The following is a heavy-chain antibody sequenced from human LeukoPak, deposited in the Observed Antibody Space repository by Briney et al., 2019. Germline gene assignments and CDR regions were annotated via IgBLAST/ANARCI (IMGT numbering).Heavy chain of an antibody. V-gene: IGHV3-7*01. CDR1: GFSVRDFW. CDR2: IKEDRTAD. J-gene: IGHJ4*02. CDR3: VRGGWELDY. D-gene: IGHD4-23*01. Sequence: GGSLRLSCAASGFSVRDFWMAWVRQAPGKGLEWVAHIKEDRTADYYVVSVKGRFTISKDDGKNSLHLQMNSLRVEDTAVYYCVRGGWELDYWGQGTLVTVSS.